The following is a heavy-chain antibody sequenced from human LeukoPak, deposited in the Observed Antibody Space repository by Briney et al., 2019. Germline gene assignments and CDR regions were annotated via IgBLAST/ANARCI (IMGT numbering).Heavy chain of an antibody. J-gene: IGHJ4*02. CDR3: ARDLFPLVTNFGVLSYFDY. CDR1: GFTFSSYY. Sequence: PGGSLRLSCAASGFTFSSYYMSWVRQAPGKGLEWAANIKQDGNEKYYVDSVNGRFTISRDNAKNSLFLQMNTLRAEDTAVYYCARDLFPLVTNFGVLSYFDYWGQGTLVTVSS. V-gene: IGHV3-7*01. CDR2: IKQDGNEK. D-gene: IGHD3-3*01.